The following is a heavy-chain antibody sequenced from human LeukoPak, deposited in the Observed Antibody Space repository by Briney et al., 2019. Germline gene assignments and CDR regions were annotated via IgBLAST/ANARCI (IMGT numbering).Heavy chain of an antibody. V-gene: IGHV4-59*01. CDR2: INYMGST. CDR1: GDSITTYY. J-gene: IGHJ5*02. Sequence: SETLSLTCTVSGDSITTYYWSWIRQPPGKGLEWIGYINYMGSTNYNPSLKNRVSISADISKTQFTPRLRSVTAADTAVYFCARGVTAAASSWGQGTLVTVSS. D-gene: IGHD6-13*01. CDR3: ARGVTAAASS.